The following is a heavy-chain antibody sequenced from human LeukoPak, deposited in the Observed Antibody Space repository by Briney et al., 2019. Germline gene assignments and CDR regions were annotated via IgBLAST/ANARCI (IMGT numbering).Heavy chain of an antibody. V-gene: IGHV1-69*13. J-gene: IGHJ3*02. Sequence: SVKVSCKASGGTFSSYAISWVRQAPGQGLEWMGGIIPIFGTANYAQKFQGRVTITADESTSTAYMELSSLRSEDTAVYYCARDALNYYDSSGYYYPATDAFDIWGQGTMVTVSS. CDR2: IIPIFGTA. D-gene: IGHD3-22*01. CDR1: GGTFSSYA. CDR3: ARDALNYYDSSGYYYPATDAFDI.